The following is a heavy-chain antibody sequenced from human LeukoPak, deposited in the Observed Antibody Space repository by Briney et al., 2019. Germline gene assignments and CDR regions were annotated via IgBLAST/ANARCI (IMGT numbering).Heavy chain of an antibody. CDR3: ARGTHGEATGQFDY. Sequence: VASVKVSCKASGGTFSSYAISWVRQAPGQGLEWMGGIIPIFGTANYAQKFQGRVTITADRSTSTAYMELSSLRSEDTAVYYCARGTHGEATGQFDYWGQGTLVTVSS. D-gene: IGHD1-26*01. V-gene: IGHV1-69*06. J-gene: IGHJ4*02. CDR1: GGTFSSYA. CDR2: IIPIFGTA.